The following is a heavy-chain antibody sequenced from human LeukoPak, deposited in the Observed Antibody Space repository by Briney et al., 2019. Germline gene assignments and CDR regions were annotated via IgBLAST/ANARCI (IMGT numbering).Heavy chain of an antibody. CDR3: ARGSSGRAFWYFDL. CDR2: ISSSGSTI. V-gene: IGHV3-48*03. CDR1: GFVFSIYE. Sequence: GGSLRLSCTASGFVFSIYEMNWVRQAPGKGLEWVSYISSSGSTIYYADSVKGRFTISRDNAKNSLYLQMNSLRAEDTAVYYCARGSSGRAFWYFDLWGRGTLVTVSS. D-gene: IGHD6-19*01. J-gene: IGHJ2*01.